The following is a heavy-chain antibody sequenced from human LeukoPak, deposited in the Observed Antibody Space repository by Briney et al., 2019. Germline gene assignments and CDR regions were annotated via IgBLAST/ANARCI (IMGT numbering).Heavy chain of an antibody. CDR1: GGSFSGYY. CDR2: INHSGST. Sequence: SETLSLTCAVYGGSFSGYYWSWIRQPPGKGLEWIGEINHSGSTNYNPSLKSRVTISVDTSKNQFSLKLSSVTAADTAVYYCARVFPGFDAFDIWGQGTMVTVSS. CDR3: ARVFPGFDAFDI. D-gene: IGHD3-10*01. J-gene: IGHJ3*02. V-gene: IGHV4-34*01.